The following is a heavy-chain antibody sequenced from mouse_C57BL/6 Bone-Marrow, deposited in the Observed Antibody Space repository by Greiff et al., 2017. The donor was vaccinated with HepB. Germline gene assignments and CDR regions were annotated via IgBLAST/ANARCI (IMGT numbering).Heavy chain of an antibody. J-gene: IGHJ4*01. Sequence: EGQLQQSGTVLARPGASVKMSCKTSGYTFTSYWMHWVKQRPGQGLEWIGAIYPGNSDTSYNQKFKGKAKLTAVTSASTAYMELSSLTNEDSAVYYCTESYYYGSTYAMDYWGQGTSVTVSS. D-gene: IGHD1-1*01. V-gene: IGHV1-5*01. CDR1: GYTFTSYW. CDR2: IYPGNSDT. CDR3: TESYYYGSTYAMDY.